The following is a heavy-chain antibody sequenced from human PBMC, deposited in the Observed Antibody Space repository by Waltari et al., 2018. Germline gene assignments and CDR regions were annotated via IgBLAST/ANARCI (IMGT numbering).Heavy chain of an antibody. CDR2: IYYSGST. V-gene: IGHV4-39*01. CDR1: GGSISSSSYY. CDR3: ARHDSTVTIFGVVKYYYMDV. D-gene: IGHD3-3*01. J-gene: IGHJ6*03. Sequence: QLQLQESGPGLVKPSETLSLTCTVSGGSISSSSYYWGWIRQPPGKGLEWIGSIYYSGSTYTNQSLKRRVTISVDTSKNQFSLKLSSVTAADTAVYYCARHDSTVTIFGVVKYYYMDVWGKGTTVTVSS.